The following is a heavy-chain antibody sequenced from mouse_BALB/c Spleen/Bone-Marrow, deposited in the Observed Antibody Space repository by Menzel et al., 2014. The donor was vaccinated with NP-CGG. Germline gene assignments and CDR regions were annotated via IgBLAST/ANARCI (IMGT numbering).Heavy chain of an antibody. CDR3: TRSDGYYVPHWYFDV. Sequence: VQLQHSGAELVKPGASVKLSCKASGYTFTSYYMYWVKQRPGQGLEWIGEINPSNGGTNFNEKFKSKATLTVDKSSSTAYMQLSSLTSEDSAVYYCTRSDGYYVPHWYFDVWGAGTTVTVSS. V-gene: IGHV1S81*02. CDR1: GYTFTSYY. CDR2: INPSNGGT. J-gene: IGHJ1*01. D-gene: IGHD2-3*01.